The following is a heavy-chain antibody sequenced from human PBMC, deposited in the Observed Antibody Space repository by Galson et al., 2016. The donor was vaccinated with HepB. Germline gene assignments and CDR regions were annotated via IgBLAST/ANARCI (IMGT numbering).Heavy chain of an antibody. CDR3: GRTYDVLTGSGDYYYYGIDV. D-gene: IGHD3-9*01. CDR2: INTGKGNT. Sequence: SVKVSCKASGYTFNTYGVHWVRQAPGQRLEWMAWINTGKGNTKYSQKFQGRVTITRDTSASTVYMELSSLRSEDTAVYYCGRTYDVLTGSGDYYYYGIDVWGQGTTVIVSS. J-gene: IGHJ6*02. V-gene: IGHV1-3*04. CDR1: GYTFNTYG.